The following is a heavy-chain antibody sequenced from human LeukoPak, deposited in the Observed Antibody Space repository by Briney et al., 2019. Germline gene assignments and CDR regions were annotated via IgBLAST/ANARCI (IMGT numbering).Heavy chain of an antibody. CDR3: ARDRRYYEYFDA. CDR1: GFTFSNYW. V-gene: IGHV3-7*01. CDR2: IKQGGGEK. J-gene: IGHJ4*02. Sequence: GGSLRLSCAASGFTFSNYWMSWVRQAPGKGLEWVANIKQGGGEKYHVDSVKGRFTISRDNAKNSLYLQMKSLRVEDTAVYFCARDRRYYEYFDAWGQGALVTVSS. D-gene: IGHD3-10*01.